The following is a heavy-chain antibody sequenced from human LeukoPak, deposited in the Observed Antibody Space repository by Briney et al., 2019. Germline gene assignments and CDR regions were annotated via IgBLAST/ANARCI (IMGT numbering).Heavy chain of an antibody. CDR2: IRRKAYGETA. Sequence: GGSLRPSCTASGFTFGDYAMSWIRQAPGKGLEWVGFIRRKAYGETADYAASVKGRFTISRDDSKAIAYLQMNSLKTEDTAVYHCTRDRGAYNLYDYWGQGTLVTVSS. J-gene: IGHJ4*02. V-gene: IGHV3-49*03. D-gene: IGHD1-1*01. CDR3: TRDRGAYNLYDY. CDR1: GFTFGDYA.